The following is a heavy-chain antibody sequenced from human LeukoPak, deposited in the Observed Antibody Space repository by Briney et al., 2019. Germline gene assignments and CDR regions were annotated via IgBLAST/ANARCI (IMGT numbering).Heavy chain of an antibody. Sequence: SGTLSLTSTVSGGSISSYYWSWIRQPPGKGLEWIGYIYTSGSTNYNPSLKSRVTISVDTSKNQFSLKLSSVTAADTAMYYCARHGRNSGAPNYWGQGTLVTVSS. CDR3: ARHGRNSGAPNY. CDR2: IYTSGST. J-gene: IGHJ4*02. D-gene: IGHD6-19*01. V-gene: IGHV4-4*09. CDR1: GGSISSYY.